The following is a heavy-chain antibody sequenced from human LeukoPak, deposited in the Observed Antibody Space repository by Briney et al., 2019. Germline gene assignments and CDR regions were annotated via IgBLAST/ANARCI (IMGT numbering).Heavy chain of an antibody. Sequence: SETLSLTCTVSGGSISSYYWSWIRQPPGKGLEWIGYIYYSGSTNYNPSLKSRVTISVDTSKNQFSLKLSSVTAADTAVYYCAREVVAAAGTVDYWGQGTLVIVSS. J-gene: IGHJ4*02. CDR1: GGSISSYY. CDR2: IYYSGST. CDR3: AREVVAAAGTVDY. D-gene: IGHD6-13*01. V-gene: IGHV4-59*01.